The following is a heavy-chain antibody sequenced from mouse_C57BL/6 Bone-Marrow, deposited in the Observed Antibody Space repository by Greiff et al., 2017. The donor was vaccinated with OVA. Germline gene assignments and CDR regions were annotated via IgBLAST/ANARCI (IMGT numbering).Heavy chain of an antibody. J-gene: IGHJ2*01. CDR1: GYTFTSYW. D-gene: IGHD2-14*01. CDR2: IDPSDSYT. V-gene: IGHV1-69*01. Sequence: QVQLQQSGAELVMPGASVKLSCKASGYTFTSYWMHWVKQRPGQGLEWIGEIDPSDSYTTSNQKFKGKSTLTVDKSSSTAYMQLSSLTSEDSAVYYGAREGVLPFDYWGQGTTLTVSS. CDR3: AREGVLPFDY.